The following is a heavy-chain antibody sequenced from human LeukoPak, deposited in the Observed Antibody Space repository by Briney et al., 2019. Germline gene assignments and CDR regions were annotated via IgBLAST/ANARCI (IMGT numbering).Heavy chain of an antibody. CDR3: AKVLSVLGAADY. Sequence: GGSLRLSCAASGFTFSSYAMSWVRQASGKGLEWVSAISGSGGSTYYADSVKGRFTISRDNSKNTLYLQMNSLRAEDTAVYYCAKVLSVLGAADYWGQGTLVTVSS. CDR1: GFTFSSYA. CDR2: ISGSGGST. J-gene: IGHJ4*02. V-gene: IGHV3-23*01. D-gene: IGHD3-3*01.